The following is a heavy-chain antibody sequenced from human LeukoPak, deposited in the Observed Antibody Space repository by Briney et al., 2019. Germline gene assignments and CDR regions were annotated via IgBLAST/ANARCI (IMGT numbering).Heavy chain of an antibody. CDR3: ARDLLLWFGDYFYGMDV. V-gene: IGHV3-48*04. CDR2: IISSRSTI. CDR1: GFTFNSHW. J-gene: IGHJ6*02. D-gene: IGHD3-10*01. Sequence: GGSLRLSCEASGFTFNSHWMNWVRQAPGEGPEWVSYIISSRSTIWSADYVRRRFSISRDHAVKSLYLQMNSLRVVYTAVYYCARDLLLWFGDYFYGMDVWGQGTTVTVCS.